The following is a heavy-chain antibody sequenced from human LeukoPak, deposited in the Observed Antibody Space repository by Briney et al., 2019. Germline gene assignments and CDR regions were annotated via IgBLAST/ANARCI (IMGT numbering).Heavy chain of an antibody. CDR1: GFIFNYYS. V-gene: IGHV3-48*02. CDR3: TKESVTYLDY. Sequence: GGSLRLSCAASGFIFNYYSMNWVRQAPGNGLEWVSYISSSSSSIYYADSVKGRFTISRDNAQNSLYLQMNSLRDEDTAVYYCTKESVTYLDYWGQGTLVTVSS. CDR2: ISSSSSSI. J-gene: IGHJ4*02. D-gene: IGHD2-21*02.